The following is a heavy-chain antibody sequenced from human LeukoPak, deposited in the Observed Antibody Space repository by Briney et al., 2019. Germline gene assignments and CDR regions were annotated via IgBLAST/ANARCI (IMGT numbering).Heavy chain of an antibody. CDR2: INPSGGST. J-gene: IGHJ4*02. V-gene: IGHV1-46*01. CDR3: ARGLWSSSSGY. D-gene: IGHD6-6*01. CDR1: GYTFTSYY. Sequence: ASVKVSCKASGYTFTSYYMHWVRQAPGQGLEWMGIINPSGGSTSYAQKFQGRVTMTTDTSTSTAYMELRSLRSDDTAVYYCARGLWSSSSGYWGQGTLVTVSS.